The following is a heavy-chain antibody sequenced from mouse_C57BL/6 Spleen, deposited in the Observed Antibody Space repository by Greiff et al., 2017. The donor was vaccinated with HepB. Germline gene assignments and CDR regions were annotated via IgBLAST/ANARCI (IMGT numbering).Heavy chain of an antibody. J-gene: IGHJ1*03. D-gene: IGHD1-1*01. CDR2: IRNKANGYTT. CDR3: ARSGAVVAHFEV. V-gene: IGHV7-3*01. Sequence: EVQGVESGGGLVQPGGSLSLSCAASGFTFTDYYMSWVRQPPGKALEWLGFIRNKANGYTTEYSASVKGRFTISRDNSQSILYLQMNALRAEDSATYYCARSGAVVAHFEVWGTGTTVTVSS. CDR1: GFTFTDYY.